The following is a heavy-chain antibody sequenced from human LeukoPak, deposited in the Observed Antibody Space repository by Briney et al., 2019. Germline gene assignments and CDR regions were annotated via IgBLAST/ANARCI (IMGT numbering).Heavy chain of an antibody. J-gene: IGHJ4*02. V-gene: IGHV4-34*01. D-gene: IGHD2-15*01. CDR2: INHRGST. CDR3: ARTHCSGGSCYNATFDY. Sequence: PSETLSLTCAVYGGSFSGYYWSWIRQPPGKGLEWIGEINHRGSTNYNPSLKSRVTISVDTSKNQFSLKLSSVTAADTAVYYCARTHCSGGSCYNATFDYWGQGTLVTVSS. CDR1: GGSFSGYY.